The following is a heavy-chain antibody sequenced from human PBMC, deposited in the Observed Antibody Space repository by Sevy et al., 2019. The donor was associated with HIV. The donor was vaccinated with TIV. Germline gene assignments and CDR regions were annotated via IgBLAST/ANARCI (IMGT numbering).Heavy chain of an antibody. Sequence: GGSLRLSCAASGFTFNSYGMHWVRQAPGKGLEWVSYISNSGSAKYDSDSVRGRFTISRDNAKNSLYLQMNSLRAEDTAVYYCARDLPPSATTVAHFDYWGRGTLVTVSS. CDR2: ISNSGSAK. CDR1: GFTFNSYG. V-gene: IGHV3-48*03. J-gene: IGHJ4*02. D-gene: IGHD4-17*01. CDR3: ARDLPPSATTVAHFDY.